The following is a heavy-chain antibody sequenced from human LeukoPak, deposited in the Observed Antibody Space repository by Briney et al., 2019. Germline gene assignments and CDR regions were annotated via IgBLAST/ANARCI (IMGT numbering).Heavy chain of an antibody. D-gene: IGHD2-15*01. CDR2: INPSGGST. J-gene: IGHJ4*02. CDR3: ARAYCLGGSCYAFDY. V-gene: IGHV1-46*01. Sequence: ASVKVSCKASGYTFTSYYMHWVRQAPGQGLEWMGIINPSGGSTSYAQKFQGRVTMTRDMSTSTVYMELSSLRSEDTAVYYCARAYCLGGSCYAFDYWGQGTLVTVSS. CDR1: GYTFTSYY.